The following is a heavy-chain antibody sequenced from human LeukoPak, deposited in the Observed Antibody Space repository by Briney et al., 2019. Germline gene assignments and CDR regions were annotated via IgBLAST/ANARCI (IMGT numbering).Heavy chain of an antibody. Sequence: GGSLRLSCAASGFTFSTYGMSWVRQAPGKGLEWVSAISGSGAATYYADSVKGRFTISRDNSKNTLYLQMNSLRADDTAVYYCGGKGTAVATNLLWGQGTLVTVSS. D-gene: IGHD6-19*01. CDR3: GGKGTAVATNLL. J-gene: IGHJ4*02. CDR2: ISGSGAAT. CDR1: GFTFSTYG. V-gene: IGHV3-23*01.